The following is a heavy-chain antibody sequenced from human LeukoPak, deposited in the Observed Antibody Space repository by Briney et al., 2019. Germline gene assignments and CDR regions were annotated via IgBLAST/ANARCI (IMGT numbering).Heavy chain of an antibody. V-gene: IGHV3-11*01. J-gene: IGHJ4*02. Sequence: GGSLRLSCAASGFTFSDYYMSWIRQAPGKGLEWVSYISSSGSTIYYADSVKGRFTISRDNAKNSLYLQMNSLRAEDTAVYYCARDNLYCSGGSCYSGYWGQGTLVTVSS. CDR2: ISSSGSTI. CDR1: GFTFSDYY. D-gene: IGHD2-15*01. CDR3: ARDNLYCSGGSCYSGY.